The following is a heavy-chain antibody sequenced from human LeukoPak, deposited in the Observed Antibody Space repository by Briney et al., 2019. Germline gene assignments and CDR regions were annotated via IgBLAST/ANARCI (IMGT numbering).Heavy chain of an antibody. CDR3: ARQHYDSSGYSYFDY. V-gene: IGHV3-11*04. D-gene: IGHD3-22*01. Sequence: GESLRLSCAASGFIFSDYFMTWIRQAPGKGLEWISYISSSGSTIYYADSVKGRFTISRDNAKNSLYLQMNSLRAEDTAVYYCARQHYDSSGYSYFDYWGQGTLVTVSS. J-gene: IGHJ4*02. CDR1: GFIFSDYF. CDR2: ISSSGSTI.